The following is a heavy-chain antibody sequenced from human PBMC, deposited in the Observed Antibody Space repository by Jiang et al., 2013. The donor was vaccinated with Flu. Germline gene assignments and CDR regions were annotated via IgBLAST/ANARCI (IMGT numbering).Heavy chain of an antibody. Sequence: EVKKPGSSVKVSCKASGGTFSSYAISWVRQAPGQGLEWMGGIIPIFGTANYAQKFQGRVTITADESTSTAYMELSSLRSEDTAVYYCARVPYFVSSGWWEVFDYWGQGTLVTVSS. CDR1: GGTFSSYA. J-gene: IGHJ4*02. CDR3: ARVPYFVSSGWWEVFDY. D-gene: IGHD6-19*01. CDR2: IIPIFGTA. V-gene: IGHV1-69*01.